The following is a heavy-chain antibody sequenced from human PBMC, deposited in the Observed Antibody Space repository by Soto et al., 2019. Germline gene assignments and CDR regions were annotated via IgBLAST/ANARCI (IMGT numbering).Heavy chain of an antibody. D-gene: IGHD6-13*01. Sequence: EVPLLESGGGLVQPGGSLRLSCAASGFTFSSYAMSWVRQAPGKGLEWVSVISGSGGSTYYADSVEGRFTISRDNSKNTLYLQMNSLRAEDTAVYYCAREYSSSWYWEAFDIWGQGTMVTVSS. CDR1: GFTFSSYA. CDR3: AREYSSSWYWEAFDI. CDR2: ISGSGGST. V-gene: IGHV3-23*01. J-gene: IGHJ3*02.